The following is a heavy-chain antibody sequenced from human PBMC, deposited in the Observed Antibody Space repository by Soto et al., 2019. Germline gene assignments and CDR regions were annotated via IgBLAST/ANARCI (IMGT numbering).Heavy chain of an antibody. D-gene: IGHD3-22*01. V-gene: IGHV3-53*01. CDR2: IYSGGNT. CDR3: ASGHSYDSSGGYYFDS. Sequence: VQLVESGGGLIQPGGSLRLSCAASGFTVSSNYMSWVRQAPGKGLEWVSVIYSGGNTYYADSVKGRFIISRDNSKNTLYLQMNSLRAEDTAVYYCASGHSYDSSGGYYFDSWGQGTLVTVSS. J-gene: IGHJ4*02. CDR1: GFTVSSNY.